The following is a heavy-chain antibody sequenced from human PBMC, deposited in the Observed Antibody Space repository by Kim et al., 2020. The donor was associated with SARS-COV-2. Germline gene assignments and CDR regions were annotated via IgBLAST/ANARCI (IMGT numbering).Heavy chain of an antibody. D-gene: IGHD2-2*02. Sequence: GGSLRLSCAASGFTFDDYAMHWVRQAPGKGLEWVSGISWNSGSIGYADSVKGRFTISRDNAKNSLYLQMNSLRAEDTALYYCAIANCSTTSCYNAFDYWGQGTLVTVSS. CDR2: ISWNSGSI. CDR3: AIANCSTTSCYNAFDY. CDR1: GFTFDDYA. J-gene: IGHJ4*02. V-gene: IGHV3-9*01.